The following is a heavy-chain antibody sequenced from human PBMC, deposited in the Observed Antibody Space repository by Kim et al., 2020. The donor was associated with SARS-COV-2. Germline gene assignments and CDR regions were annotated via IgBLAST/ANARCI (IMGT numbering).Heavy chain of an antibody. CDR1: GFTFSSYW. CDR2: IKQDGNQK. Sequence: GGSLRLSCAASGFTFSSYWMPWVRQAPGKGLEWVANIKQDGNQKYYVDSVKGRFTISRDNANNSLYLQMNSLRAEDTAVYYCARDGDLYSSGKDAFDIWGQGTMVTVSS. V-gene: IGHV3-7*01. D-gene: IGHD6-19*01. CDR3: ARDGDLYSSGKDAFDI. J-gene: IGHJ3*02.